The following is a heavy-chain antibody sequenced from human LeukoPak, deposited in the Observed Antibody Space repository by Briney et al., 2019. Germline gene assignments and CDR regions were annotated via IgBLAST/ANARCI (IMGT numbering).Heavy chain of an antibody. CDR1: GGSISSYY. J-gene: IGHJ4*02. Sequence: SETLSLTCTVSGGSISSYYWSRIRQPAGKGLEWIGYIYYSGSTNYNPSLKSRVTISVDTSKNQFSLKLSSVTAADTAVYYCARGRFSGSYAFDYWGQGTLVTVSS. CDR3: ARGRFSGSYAFDY. D-gene: IGHD1-26*01. CDR2: IYYSGST. V-gene: IGHV4-59*01.